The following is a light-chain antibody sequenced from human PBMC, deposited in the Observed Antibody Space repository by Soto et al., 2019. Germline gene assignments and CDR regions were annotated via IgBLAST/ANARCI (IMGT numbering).Light chain of an antibody. CDR2: END. J-gene: IGLJ2*01. V-gene: IGLV6-57*04. CDR3: QSYDTSNPHVI. Sequence: NFMLTQPHSVSESPGKTVVISCTRSSGSIASNSVQWYQQRPGSAPTTVLYENDQRPSGVPDRFSGSIDSSSNSASLIISGLKTEDEADYYCQSYDTSNPHVIFGGGTKLTVL. CDR1: SGSIASNS.